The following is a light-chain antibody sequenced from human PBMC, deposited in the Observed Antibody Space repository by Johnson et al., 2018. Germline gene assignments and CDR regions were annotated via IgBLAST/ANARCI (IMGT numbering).Light chain of an antibody. CDR1: SSNIGNNY. CDR2: ENN. V-gene: IGLV1-51*02. Sequence: QSVLTQPPSVSAAPGQKVTISCSGSSSNIGNNYVSWYQQLPGTAPKLLIYENNKRPSGIPDRFSGSKSGTSATLGITGLQTGAEADDYCGTWDSSPSAGNVFGTGTKVTVL. J-gene: IGLJ1*01. CDR3: GTWDSSPSAGNV.